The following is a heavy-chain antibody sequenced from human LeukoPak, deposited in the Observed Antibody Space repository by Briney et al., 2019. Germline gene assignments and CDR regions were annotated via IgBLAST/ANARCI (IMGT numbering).Heavy chain of an antibody. CDR3: ANLGGSAYYDFRAFDI. V-gene: IGHV4-39*01. CDR1: GGSISSSSYY. Sequence: SETLSLTCTVSGGSISSSSYYWGWIRQPPGKGLEWIGTIYYNGNTYYNPSLKSRVTISVDTSKNQFSLKLSSVTAADTAVYYCANLGGSAYYDFRAFDIWGQGTMVTVSS. CDR2: IYYNGNT. D-gene: IGHD3-3*01. J-gene: IGHJ3*02.